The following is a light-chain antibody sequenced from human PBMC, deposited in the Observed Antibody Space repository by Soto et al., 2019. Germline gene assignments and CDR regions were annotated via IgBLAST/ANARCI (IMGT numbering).Light chain of an antibody. V-gene: IGLV1-44*01. J-gene: IGLJ3*02. Sequence: QSVLTQPPSASGTPGQRVTISCSGSSSNIGSNILNWYQQLPGTAPKLLIYSNDQRPSGVPDRFSGSKSGTSASLAISGLHSEDEADYYCAAWDDSLNGPVFGGGTKLTVL. CDR2: SND. CDR1: SSNIGSNI. CDR3: AAWDDSLNGPV.